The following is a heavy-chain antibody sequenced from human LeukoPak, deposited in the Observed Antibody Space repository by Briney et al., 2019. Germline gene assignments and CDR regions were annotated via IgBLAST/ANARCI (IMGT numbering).Heavy chain of an antibody. CDR1: GFTFSSYS. J-gene: IGHJ4*02. CDR3: ARDSGLYYDILTGYYAKYYFDY. V-gene: IGHV3-48*01. D-gene: IGHD3-9*01. CDR2: ISSSSSTI. Sequence: GGSLRLSCAASGFTFSSYSMNWVRQAPGKGLEWVSYISSSSSTIYYADSVKGRFTISRDNAKNSLYLQMNSLRGEDTAVYYCARDSGLYYDILTGYYAKYYFDYWGQGTLVTVSS.